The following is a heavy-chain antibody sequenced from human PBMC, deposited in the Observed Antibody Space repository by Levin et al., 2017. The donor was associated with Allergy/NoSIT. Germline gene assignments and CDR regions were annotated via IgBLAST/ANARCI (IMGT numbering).Heavy chain of an antibody. Sequence: ASVKVSCKASGGTFSSYAISWVRQAPGQGLEWMGGIIPIFGTANYAQKLQGRVTITADESTSTAYMELSSLRSEDTAVYYCARGVGDCSGGSCYSLYYWGQGTLVTVSS. CDR1: GGTFSSYA. D-gene: IGHD2-15*01. J-gene: IGHJ4*02. CDR3: ARGVGDCSGGSCYSLYY. CDR2: IIPIFGTA. V-gene: IGHV1-69*13.